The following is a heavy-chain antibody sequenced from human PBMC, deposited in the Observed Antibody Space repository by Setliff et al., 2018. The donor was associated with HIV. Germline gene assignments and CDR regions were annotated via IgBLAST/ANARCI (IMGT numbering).Heavy chain of an antibody. V-gene: IGHV3-7*01. CDR2: ISPDGNRN. CDR3: ATWGIVAVAGLH. Sequence: GGSLRLSCAASGFTFSNFWMHWVRQAPGKGLEWVASISPDGNRNHCVGSVKGRFIISRDDSKSTAYLQMNSLRAEDTAVYYCATWGIVAVAGLHWGQGTLVTVSS. CDR1: GFTFSNFW. J-gene: IGHJ4*02. D-gene: IGHD6-13*01.